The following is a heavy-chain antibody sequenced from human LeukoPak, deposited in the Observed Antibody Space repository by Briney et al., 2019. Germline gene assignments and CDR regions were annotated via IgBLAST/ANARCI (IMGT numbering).Heavy chain of an antibody. Sequence: SETLSLTCTVSGGSITTSSYYWGWIRQPPGKGLEWIGYISYSGSTNYNPSLKSRVTISVDTSKNQFSLKLSSVTAADTAVYYCARDGGGTESWFDPWGQGALVTVSS. J-gene: IGHJ5*02. CDR1: GGSITTSSYY. CDR3: ARDGGGTESWFDP. CDR2: ISYSGST. D-gene: IGHD3-16*01. V-gene: IGHV4-61*01.